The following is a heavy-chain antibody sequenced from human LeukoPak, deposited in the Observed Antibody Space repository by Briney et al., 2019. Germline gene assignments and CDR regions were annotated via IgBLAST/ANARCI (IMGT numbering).Heavy chain of an antibody. Sequence: GGSLRLSCAASGFTFTSYSMNWVRQAPGKGLELVSTISGGGGSTYYADSVKGRFTISRDNSKNTLYLQVNSLGAEDTAVYYCAKGGKWDVTPFDYWGQGTLVTVSS. J-gene: IGHJ4*02. CDR2: ISGGGGST. V-gene: IGHV3-23*01. D-gene: IGHD1-26*01. CDR3: AKGGKWDVTPFDY. CDR1: GFTFTSYS.